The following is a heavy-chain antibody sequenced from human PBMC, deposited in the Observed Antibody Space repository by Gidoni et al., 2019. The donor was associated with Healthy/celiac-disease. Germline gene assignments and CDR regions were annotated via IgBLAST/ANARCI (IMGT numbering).Heavy chain of an antibody. Sequence: VQLVESGGGVVQPGRSLRLSCAASGFTFSSYGMHWVRQAPGKGLEWVAVISYDGSNKYYADSVKGRFTISRDNSKNTLYLQMNSLRAEDTAVYYCAKDRAGSSSWRTYYYYGMDVWGQGTTVTVSS. CDR2: ISYDGSNK. J-gene: IGHJ6*02. CDR3: AKDRAGSSSWRTYYYYGMDV. V-gene: IGHV3-30*18. D-gene: IGHD6-13*01. CDR1: GFTFSSYG.